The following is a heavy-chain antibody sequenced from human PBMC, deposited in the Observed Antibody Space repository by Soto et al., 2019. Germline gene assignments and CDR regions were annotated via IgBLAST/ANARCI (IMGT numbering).Heavy chain of an antibody. J-gene: IGHJ4*02. V-gene: IGHV3-21*01. D-gene: IGHD2-8*01. CDR3: AREIRAADIVLMVYAIPTPYFDY. CDR2: ISSSSSYI. CDR1: GFTFSSYS. Sequence: GGSLRLSCAASGFTFSSYSMNWVRQAPGKGLEWVSSISSSSSYIYYADSVKGRFTISRDNAKNSLYLQMNSLRAEDTAVYYCAREIRAADIVLMVYAIPTPYFDYWGQGTLVTVSS.